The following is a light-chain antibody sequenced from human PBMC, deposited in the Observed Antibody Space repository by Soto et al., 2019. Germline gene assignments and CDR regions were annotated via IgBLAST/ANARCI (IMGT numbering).Light chain of an antibody. V-gene: IGLV2-14*01. J-gene: IGLJ1*01. CDR3: ASFRSGTILV. CDR1: RSDIGDSNF. CDR2: EVN. Sequence: SVLTQPASVSGSAGQSVTISCTGPRSDIGDSNFISWYQHSPGKAPRRLIYEVNNRPSGVSRRFSGSKAGNTASLTISGLLDDDEADYFCASFRSGTILVFGSGTKVTVL.